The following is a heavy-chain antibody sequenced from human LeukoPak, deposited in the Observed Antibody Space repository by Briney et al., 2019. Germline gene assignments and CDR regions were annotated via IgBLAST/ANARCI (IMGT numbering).Heavy chain of an antibody. CDR1: GYTFTTYG. Sequence: ASVKVSCKASGYTFTTYGINWVRQAPGQGLEWMGWISAYNGNTNYAQKLQGRVTMTTDTSTSTAYMELRSLRSDDTAVYYCARAQAYRPFGYGSGSYYNDDWGQGTLVTVSS. CDR3: ARAQAYRPFGYGSGSYYNDD. D-gene: IGHD3-10*01. CDR2: ISAYNGNT. V-gene: IGHV1-18*01. J-gene: IGHJ4*02.